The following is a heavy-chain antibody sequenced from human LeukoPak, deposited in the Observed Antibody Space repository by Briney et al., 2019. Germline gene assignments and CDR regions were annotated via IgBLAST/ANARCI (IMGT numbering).Heavy chain of an antibody. CDR2: IIPIFGTA. V-gene: IGHV1-69*13. CDR3: ARNLGRAAIPYYYYGMDV. Sequence: ASVKVSCKASGYTFTSYDINWVRQAPGQGLEWMGGIIPIFGTANYAQKFQGRVTITADESTSTAYMELSSLRSEDTAVYYCARNLGRAAIPYYYYGMDVWGQGTTVTVSS. D-gene: IGHD2-2*01. CDR1: GYTFTSYD. J-gene: IGHJ6*02.